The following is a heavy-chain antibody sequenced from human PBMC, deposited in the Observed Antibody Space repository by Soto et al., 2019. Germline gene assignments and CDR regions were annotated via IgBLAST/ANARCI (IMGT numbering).Heavy chain of an antibody. J-gene: IGHJ5*02. D-gene: IGHD2-21*02. CDR2: IYYSGST. Sequence: QVQLQESGPGLVKPSETLSLTCTVSGGSISSYYWSWIRQPPGKGLECIGYIYYSGSTNYNPSLKSGGAMSVDTSTNQFSLKLNSVTAADTAVYYCARLGANAYCGGDCYLDPWGQGTLVTVSS. CDR1: GGSISSYY. V-gene: IGHV4-59*01. CDR3: ARLGANAYCGGDCYLDP.